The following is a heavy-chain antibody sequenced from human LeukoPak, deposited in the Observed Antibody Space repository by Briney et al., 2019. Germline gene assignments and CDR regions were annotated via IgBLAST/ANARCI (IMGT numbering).Heavy chain of an antibody. Sequence: GGSLRLSCAASGFTFTTYAMSWVRQAPGKGLEWVSSISGSGDSTYYADSVKGRFIISRDNSKITLYLQMNSLRAEDTAVYYCANLWFGEFDYWGQGTLVTVSS. V-gene: IGHV3-23*01. CDR1: GFTFTTYA. D-gene: IGHD3-10*01. J-gene: IGHJ4*02. CDR3: ANLWFGEFDY. CDR2: ISGSGDST.